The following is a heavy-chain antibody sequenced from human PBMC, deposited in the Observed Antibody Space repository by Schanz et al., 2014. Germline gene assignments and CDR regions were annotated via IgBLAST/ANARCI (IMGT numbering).Heavy chain of an antibody. J-gene: IGHJ4*02. CDR3: ARIGGSVFDY. CDR1: GFTFSPYW. Sequence: DVHLLESGGGLVQPGGSLRLSCGSSGFTFSPYWMHWVRQAPGKGLVWVSRINGDGSNTNYADSVKGRFTISRDNAKNSLFLHMNSLRAEDTAVYYCARIGGSVFDYWAQGTLVTVSS. V-gene: IGHV3-74*02. D-gene: IGHD3-10*01. CDR2: INGDGSNT.